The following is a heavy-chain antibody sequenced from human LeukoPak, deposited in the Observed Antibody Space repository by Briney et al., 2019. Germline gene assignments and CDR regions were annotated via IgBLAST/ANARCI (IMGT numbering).Heavy chain of an antibody. V-gene: IGHV3-30*04. D-gene: IGHD6-13*01. Sequence: GGSLRLSCAASGFTFSSYAMHWVRQAPGKGLEWVAVISYDGSNKYYADSVKGRFTISRDNSKNTLYLQMNSLRAEDTAVYYCAKVAYSSNWAFDYWGQGTLVTVSS. CDR1: GFTFSSYA. CDR3: AKVAYSSNWAFDY. J-gene: IGHJ4*02. CDR2: ISYDGSNK.